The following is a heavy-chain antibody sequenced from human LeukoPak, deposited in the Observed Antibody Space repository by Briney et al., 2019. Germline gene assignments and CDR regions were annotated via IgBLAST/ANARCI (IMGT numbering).Heavy chain of an antibody. CDR2: IYYSGST. CDR1: GGSISSYY. Sequence: SETLSLTCTASGGSISSYYWSWIRQPPGKGLEWIGYIYYSGSTNYNPSLKSRVTISVDTSKNQFSLKLSSVTAADTAVYYCARDFPYSSSLASFDYWGQGTLVTVPS. V-gene: IGHV4-59*01. CDR3: ARDFPYSSSLASFDY. J-gene: IGHJ4*02. D-gene: IGHD6-6*01.